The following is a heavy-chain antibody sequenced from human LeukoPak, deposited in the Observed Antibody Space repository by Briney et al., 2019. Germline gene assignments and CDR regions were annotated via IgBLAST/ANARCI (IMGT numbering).Heavy chain of an antibody. CDR2: ITWNGGST. Sequence: GGSLRLSCAASGFTFDDYGMSWVRQAPGKGLEWVSGITWNGGSTGYADSVKGRFTISRDNSKNTLYLQMNSLRVEDTAVYYCAKDLYISDDKAYWGQGTLVTVSS. V-gene: IGHV3-20*04. CDR3: AKDLYISDDKAY. CDR1: GFTFDDYG. D-gene: IGHD3-22*01. J-gene: IGHJ4*02.